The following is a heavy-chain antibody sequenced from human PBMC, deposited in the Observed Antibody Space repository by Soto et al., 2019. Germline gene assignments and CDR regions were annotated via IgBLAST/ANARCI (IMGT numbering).Heavy chain of an antibody. CDR3: ARVYYDILTGYYYFDY. Sequence: WETLSLTCTVSGGAISSYYCIFIRHPPLKGLEWIGYIYYSGSTNYNPSLKSRVTISVDTSKNQFSLKLSSVTAADTAVYYCARVYYDILTGYYYFDYWGQGTLVTVSS. CDR2: IYYSGST. CDR1: GGAISSYY. J-gene: IGHJ4*02. D-gene: IGHD3-9*01. V-gene: IGHV4-59*01.